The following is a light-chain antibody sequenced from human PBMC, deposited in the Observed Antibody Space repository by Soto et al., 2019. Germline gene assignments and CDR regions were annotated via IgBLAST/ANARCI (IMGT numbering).Light chain of an antibody. CDR3: QTWGTDIHYV. Sequence: QLVLTQSPSASASLGASVKLTCTLSSGHSSYAIAWHQQQPEKGPRYLMKLNSDGSHSKGDGIPDRFSGSSSGAERYLTISRLQSEDEADYYCQTWGTDIHYVFGTGTQLTVL. J-gene: IGLJ1*01. CDR2: LNSDGSH. CDR1: SGHSSYA. V-gene: IGLV4-69*01.